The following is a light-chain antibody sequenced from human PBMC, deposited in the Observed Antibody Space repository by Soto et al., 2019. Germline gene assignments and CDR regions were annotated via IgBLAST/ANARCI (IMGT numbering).Light chain of an antibody. CDR2: GAS. J-gene: IGKJ5*01. V-gene: IGKV3D-15*01. Sequence: EIVLTQSPATLSLSPGERATLSCRASESIRTYLAWYQQKPGQAPRLLIYGASTRATGIPARFSGSGSGTEFTLTISSLQSEDFAVYYCQQFYNWPFTFGQGTRLEI. CDR1: ESIRTY. CDR3: QQFYNWPFT.